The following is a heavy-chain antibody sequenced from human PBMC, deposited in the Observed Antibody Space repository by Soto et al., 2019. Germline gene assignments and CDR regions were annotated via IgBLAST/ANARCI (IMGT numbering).Heavy chain of an antibody. CDR2: ISWNSGTI. Sequence: GGSLSLSCAASGFSFDDYAMHWVRQAPGKGLEWVTGISWNSGTIGYADPVKGRFTISRDNAKNSLYLQMSSLRAEDTALYYCARDVWSRASGPPDSWGQGTLVTVSS. CDR3: ARDVWSRASGPPDS. V-gene: IGHV3-9*01. J-gene: IGHJ4*02. D-gene: IGHD3-10*01. CDR1: GFSFDDYA.